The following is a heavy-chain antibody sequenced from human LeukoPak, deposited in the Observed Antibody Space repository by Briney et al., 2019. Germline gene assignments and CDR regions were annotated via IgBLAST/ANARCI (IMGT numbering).Heavy chain of an antibody. CDR3: ARASIWFGELYWFDP. Sequence: SETLSLTCTVSGGSISSYYWSWIRRPPGMGLEWIGYIYYSGSTNYNPSLKSRVTISVDTSKNQFSLKLSSVTAADTAVYYCARASIWFGELYWFDPWGQGTLVTVSS. V-gene: IGHV4-59*01. D-gene: IGHD3-10*01. CDR2: IYYSGST. CDR1: GGSISSYY. J-gene: IGHJ5*02.